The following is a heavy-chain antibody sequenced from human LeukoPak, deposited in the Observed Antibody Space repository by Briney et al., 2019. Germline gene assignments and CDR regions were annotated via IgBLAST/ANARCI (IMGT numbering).Heavy chain of an antibody. CDR2: IYTSGST. D-gene: IGHD3-3*01. CDR1: GGSISSYY. Sequence: SETLSLTCTVSGGSISSYYWSWIRQPAGKGLEWIGRIYTSGSTNYNPSLKSRVTISVDTSKNQFSLKLSSVTAADTAVYYCARDSDYDFWSGYYAPFDYWGQGTLVTVSS. CDR3: ARDSDYDFWSGYYAPFDY. J-gene: IGHJ4*02. V-gene: IGHV4-4*07.